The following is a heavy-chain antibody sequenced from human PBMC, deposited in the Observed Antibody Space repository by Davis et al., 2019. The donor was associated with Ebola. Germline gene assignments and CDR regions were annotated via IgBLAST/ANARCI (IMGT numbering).Heavy chain of an antibody. V-gene: IGHV3-21*01. Sequence: PGGSLRLSCEVSTFTFSTYSMNWVRQAPGKGLEWVSSISGSGFYMYYADSMKGRFTISRDNAKNSLFLQMNSLRAEDTAVYYCAAADIVVVVDGTSYPHAFDTWGQGTVVTVSS. CDR1: TFTFSTYS. CDR2: ISGSGFYM. J-gene: IGHJ3*02. CDR3: AAADIVVVVDGTSYPHAFDT. D-gene: IGHD2-15*01.